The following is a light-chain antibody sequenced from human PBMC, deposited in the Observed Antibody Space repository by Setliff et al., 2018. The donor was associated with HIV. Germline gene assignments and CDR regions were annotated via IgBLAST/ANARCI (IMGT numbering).Light chain of an antibody. CDR1: SSDVGGYNY. V-gene: IGLV2-23*02. J-gene: IGLJ1*01. Sequence: QSVLTQPASVSGSPGQSITLSCTGNSSDVGGYNYVSWYQQHPDNAPKLMIYDVKNRHSGVSDSFSGSKSGNTASLTISGLQAEDEADYYCCSYAGSGPVFGAGTKATV. CDR2: DVK. CDR3: CSYAGSGPV.